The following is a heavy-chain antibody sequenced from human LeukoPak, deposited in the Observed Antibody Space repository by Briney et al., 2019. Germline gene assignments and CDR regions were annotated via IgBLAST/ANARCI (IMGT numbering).Heavy chain of an antibody. V-gene: IGHV4-59*12. CDR1: GGSISSYY. CDR2: IYYSGST. CDR3: ARVRFVEWLPFDY. Sequence: TSETLSLTCTVSGGSISSYYWSWIRQPPGKGLEWIGYIYYSGSTYYNPSLKSRVTISIDTSKNQFSLRLSSVTAADTAVYYCARVRFVEWLPFDYWGQGTLVIVSS. J-gene: IGHJ4*02. D-gene: IGHD3-3*01.